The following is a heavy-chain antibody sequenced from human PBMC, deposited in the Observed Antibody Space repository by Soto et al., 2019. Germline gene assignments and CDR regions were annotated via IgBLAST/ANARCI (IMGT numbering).Heavy chain of an antibody. CDR1: GFTFSSYE. J-gene: IGHJ6*02. Sequence: XGSLALLSAAPGFTFSSYEMNCVRQASGEGLEWVSYISSSGSTIYYADSVKGRFTISRDNAKISQYLQMNSLRAEDTAVYYCASWYYYGMDVWGQGTTVTVS. CDR3: ASWYYYGMDV. CDR2: ISSSGSTI. V-gene: IGHV3-48*03.